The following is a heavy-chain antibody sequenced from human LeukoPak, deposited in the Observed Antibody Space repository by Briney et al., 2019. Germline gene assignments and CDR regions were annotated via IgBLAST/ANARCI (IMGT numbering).Heavy chain of an antibody. CDR3: ARVGYSSNWDTVYYYYYAMDV. CDR1: GHTFTTYA. D-gene: IGHD6-13*01. Sequence: GASVKVSCKASGHTFTTYAMNWVRQAPGQGLEWMGWINTNTGNPTYAQGFTGRFVFSLDTSVSTAYLQISSLQAEDTAVYYCARVGYSSNWDTVYYYYYAMDVWGQGTTVTVSS. V-gene: IGHV7-4-1*02. CDR2: INTNTGNP. J-gene: IGHJ6*02.